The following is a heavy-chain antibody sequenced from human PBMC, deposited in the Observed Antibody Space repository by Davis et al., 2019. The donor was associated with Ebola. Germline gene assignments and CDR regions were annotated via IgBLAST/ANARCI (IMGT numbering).Heavy chain of an antibody. CDR2: IIPILGIA. Sequence: SVKVSCKASGGTFSSYTISWVRQAPGQGLEWMGRIIPILGIANYAQKFQGRVTITADKSTSTAYMELSSLRSDDTAVYYCARGGIATDYYYYGMDVWGKGTTVTVSS. CDR3: ARGGIATDYYYYGMDV. J-gene: IGHJ6*04. V-gene: IGHV1-69*02. D-gene: IGHD6-13*01. CDR1: GGTFSSYT.